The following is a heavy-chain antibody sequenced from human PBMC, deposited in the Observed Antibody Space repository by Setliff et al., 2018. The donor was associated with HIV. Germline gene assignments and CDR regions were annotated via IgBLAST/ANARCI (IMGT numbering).Heavy chain of an antibody. D-gene: IGHD3-9*01. CDR2: VNRDGSSP. J-gene: IGHJ4*02. V-gene: IGHV3-74*01. CDR3: ARVITVLRSSDWSYYFDY. Sequence: GGSLRLSCAASGFTFDRFWMHWVRQAPGKGLVWVSRVNRDGSSPRHYADSVKGRFTISRDNAKNSLYLEMNRLRADDTAVYFCARVITVLRSSDWSYYFDYWGQGTLVTVSS. CDR1: GFTFDRFW.